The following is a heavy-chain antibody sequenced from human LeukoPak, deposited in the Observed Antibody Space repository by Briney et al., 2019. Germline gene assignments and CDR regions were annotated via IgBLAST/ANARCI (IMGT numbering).Heavy chain of an antibody. J-gene: IGHJ4*02. CDR1: GFTFSSYA. V-gene: IGHV3-23*01. CDR2: ISGSGGST. CDR3: ARDRHYDFWSGSFDY. D-gene: IGHD3-3*01. Sequence: GGSLRLSCAASGFTFSSYAMSWVRQAPGKGLEWVSAISGSGGSTYYADSVKGRFTISRDNSKNTLYLQMNSLRAEDTAVYYCARDRHYDFWSGSFDYWGQGTLVTVSS.